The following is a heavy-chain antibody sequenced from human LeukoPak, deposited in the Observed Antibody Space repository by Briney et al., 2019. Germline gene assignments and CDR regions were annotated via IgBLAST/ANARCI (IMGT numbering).Heavy chain of an antibody. J-gene: IGHJ4*02. V-gene: IGHV3-15*01. CDR1: GFTFSNAW. Sequence: GGSLRLSCAASGFTFSNAWMSWVRQAPGKGLEWVDRIKSKTDGGTTDYAAPVKGRFTISRDDSKNTLYLQMNSLKTEDTAVYYCTTCGYSYGSDYWGQGTLVTVSS. CDR2: IKSKTDGGTT. D-gene: IGHD5-18*01. CDR3: TTCGYSYGSDY.